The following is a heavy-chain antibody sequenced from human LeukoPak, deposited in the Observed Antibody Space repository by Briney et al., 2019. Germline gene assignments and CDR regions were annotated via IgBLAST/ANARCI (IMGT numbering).Heavy chain of an antibody. CDR1: GGSINSSNW. CDR3: ARDWGVTARPGYMDA. D-gene: IGHD6-6*01. CDR2: IYHSGST. J-gene: IGHJ6*03. Sequence: SGTLSLTCAVSGGSINSSNWWSWVRQPPGKGLEWIGEIYHSGSTNYNPSLKSRVTILVDKSKNQFSLKLSSVTAADTAVYYCARDWGVTARPGYMDAWGKGTTVTVSS. V-gene: IGHV4-4*02.